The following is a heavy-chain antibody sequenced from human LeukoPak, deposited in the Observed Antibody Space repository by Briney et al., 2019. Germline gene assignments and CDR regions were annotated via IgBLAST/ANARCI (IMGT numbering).Heavy chain of an antibody. J-gene: IGHJ6*02. Sequence: SETLSLTCTVSGGSISSYYWSWIRQPPGKALECLGYIYYNDKTYYNPSLRSRLTMSVDTSKNQFSLELRSVTAADTAVYFCAKSTVPSHYGLDVWGQGTTVTVSS. CDR3: AKSTVPSHYGLDV. CDR2: IYYNDKT. V-gene: IGHV4-59*04. D-gene: IGHD4-17*01. CDR1: GGSISSYY.